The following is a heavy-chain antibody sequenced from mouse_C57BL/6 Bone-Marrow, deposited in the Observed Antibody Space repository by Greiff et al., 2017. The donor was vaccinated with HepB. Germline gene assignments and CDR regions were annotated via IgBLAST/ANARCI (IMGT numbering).Heavy chain of an antibody. CDR1: GYTFTSYW. CDR3: ARGRLRRGAWFAY. CDR2: IYPGSGST. J-gene: IGHJ3*01. D-gene: IGHD2-4*01. V-gene: IGHV1-55*01. Sequence: VQLQQPGAELVKPGASVQMSCKASGYTFTSYWINWVKQRPGQGLEWIGDIYPGSGSTNYNEKFKSKATLTVDTSSSTAYMQLSSLTSEDSAVYYCARGRLRRGAWFAYWGQGTLVTVSA.